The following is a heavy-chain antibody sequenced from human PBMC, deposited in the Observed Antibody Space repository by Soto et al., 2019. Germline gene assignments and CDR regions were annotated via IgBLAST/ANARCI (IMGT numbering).Heavy chain of an antibody. CDR1: GGSINDYY. CDR3: ASGWMAAFDN. CDR2: VSSSGST. V-gene: IGHV4-59*01. J-gene: IGHJ4*02. D-gene: IGHD2-2*03. Sequence: SETLSLTCTVSGGSINDYYWSWIRQPPGKGLEWIGHVSSSGSTKYTPSLQSRVTISVGTSKNQFSLRLTSLTAADTAVYYCASGWMAAFDNWGQGTLVTVSS.